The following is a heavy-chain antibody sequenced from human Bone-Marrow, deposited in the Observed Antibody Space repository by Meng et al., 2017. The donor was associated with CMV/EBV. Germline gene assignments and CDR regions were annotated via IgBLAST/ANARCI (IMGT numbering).Heavy chain of an antibody. J-gene: IGHJ4*02. D-gene: IGHD6-6*01. CDR2: ISSRSTTI. V-gene: IGHV3-48*04. Sequence: GESLKISCAASGFTFSSYSINWVRQAPGKGLEWVSYISSRSTTIHYAGSVKGRFTVSRDNAKKSLYLQMNSLRAEDTAVYYCARADGSEYSSSSGLGGIDYWGQGTLVTVSS. CDR1: GFTFSSYS. CDR3: ARADGSEYSSSSGLGGIDY.